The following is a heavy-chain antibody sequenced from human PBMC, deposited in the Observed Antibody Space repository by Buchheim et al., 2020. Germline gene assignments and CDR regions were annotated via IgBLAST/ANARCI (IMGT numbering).Heavy chain of an antibody. CDR3: ARPIAVAGSADYYYGMDV. J-gene: IGHJ6*02. D-gene: IGHD6-13*01. Sequence: EVQMVESGGGSVQPGGSLRLSCAASGFTLSRYWRHWVRQAPGKGLVWVSRINSDGSSTSNADSVKGRFTISRENAKKTLYLQMNSLRADDTAVYYCARPIAVAGSADYYYGMDVWGQGTT. V-gene: IGHV3-74*01. CDR1: GFTLSRYW. CDR2: INSDGSST.